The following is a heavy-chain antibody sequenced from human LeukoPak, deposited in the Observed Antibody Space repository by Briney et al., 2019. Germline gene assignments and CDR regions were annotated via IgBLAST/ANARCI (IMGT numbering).Heavy chain of an antibody. CDR2: IIPIFGTA. CDR1: GGTFSSYA. D-gene: IGHD3-10*01. V-gene: IGHV1-69*13. J-gene: IGHJ4*02. CDR3: ARGKLWFGELSFDY. Sequence: SVKVSCKASGGTFSSYAISWVRQAPGQGLEWMGGIIPIFGTANYAQEFQGRVTITADEPTSTAYMELSSLRSEDTAVYYCARGKLWFGELSFDYWGQGTLVTVSS.